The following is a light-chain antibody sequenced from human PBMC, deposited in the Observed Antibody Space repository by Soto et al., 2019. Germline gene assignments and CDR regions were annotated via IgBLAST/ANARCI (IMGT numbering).Light chain of an antibody. J-gene: IGKJ1*01. CDR3: QQYDSYPST. V-gene: IGKV1-9*01. Sequence: IQLTQSPSSLSASVGDRVTITCRASQGISSYLGWYQQKPGKAPNLLIYDASTLHSGVPSRFSGGGSGTDFTLTVSSLQPDDFATYYCQQYDSYPSTFGQGTKVDIK. CDR2: DAS. CDR1: QGISSY.